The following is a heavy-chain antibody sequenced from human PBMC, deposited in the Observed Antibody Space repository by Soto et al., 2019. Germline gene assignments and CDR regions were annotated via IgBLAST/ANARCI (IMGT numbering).Heavy chain of an antibody. D-gene: IGHD2-2*01. CDR1: GGTFSSYA. Sequence: QVQLVQSGAEVKKPGSSVKVSCKASGGTFSSYAISWVRQAPGQGLEWMGGIIPIFGTANYAQKFQGRVTITADESTRTAYMALSSLRSEDTAVYYCARGPRYCSSTSCFVRPFDPWGQGTLVTVSS. CDR3: ARGPRYCSSTSCFVRPFDP. J-gene: IGHJ5*02. V-gene: IGHV1-69*01. CDR2: IIPIFGTA.